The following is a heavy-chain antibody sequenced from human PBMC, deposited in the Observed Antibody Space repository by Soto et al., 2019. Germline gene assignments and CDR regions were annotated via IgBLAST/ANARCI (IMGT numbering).Heavy chain of an antibody. CDR2: VSHDGRNT. D-gene: IGHD6-19*01. Sequence: VQLVESGGGVVQPGRSLRLSCAASGFTFSDYAMHWVRQAPGKGLEWVAVVSHDGRNTHYADSVKGRFPISRDSSKNMGPPEMTSLRAADTAVYYGAKGERQWLVTSDFNYWGQGALVTFSS. J-gene: IGHJ4*02. CDR1: GFTFSDYA. CDR3: AKGERQWLVTSDFNY. V-gene: IGHV3-30*18.